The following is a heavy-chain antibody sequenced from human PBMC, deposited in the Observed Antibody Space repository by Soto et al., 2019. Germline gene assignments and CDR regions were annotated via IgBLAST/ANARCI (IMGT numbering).Heavy chain of an antibody. D-gene: IGHD6-19*01. CDR3: AREGVDSSGWYAY. Sequence: GQLVESGGGVVQPGRSLRLSCVVSGFSFTAYGFHWVRQAPGKGLEWVSYISSSSSTMYYADSVKGRFTISRDNAKNSLYLQMNSLRDEDTAVYYCAREGVDSSGWYAYWGQGTLVTVSS. V-gene: IGHV3-48*02. J-gene: IGHJ4*02. CDR1: GFSFTAYG. CDR2: ISSSSSTM.